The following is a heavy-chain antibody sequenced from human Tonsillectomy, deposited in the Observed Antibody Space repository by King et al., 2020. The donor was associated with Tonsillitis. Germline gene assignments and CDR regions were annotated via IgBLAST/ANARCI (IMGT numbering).Heavy chain of an antibody. CDR2: INWNGAST. Sequence: QLVQSGGGVVQPGGSLRLSCAASGFIFEDYGLSWVRQAPGKGLEWLSGINWNGASTGFADSVKGRFTISRDNAKNSLYLHMNSLRAEDTALYYCARRASAVTWWYFDLWGRGTLVTVSS. D-gene: IGHD4-17*01. J-gene: IGHJ2*01. V-gene: IGHV3-20*04. CDR3: ARRASAVTWWYFDL. CDR1: GFIFEDYG.